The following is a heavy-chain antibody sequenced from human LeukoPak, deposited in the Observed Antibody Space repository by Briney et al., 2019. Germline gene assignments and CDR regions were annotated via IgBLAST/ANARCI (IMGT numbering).Heavy chain of an antibody. Sequence: GGSLRLSCAGSGFIFSNFWMGWARQGPGKGLQWVASINRDGSEKHPVDSVKGRFTISRDNAKNSVYLQMTGLSVDDTAVYYCVRDVDIWGQGTLVTVSS. V-gene: IGHV3-7*01. J-gene: IGHJ4*02. D-gene: IGHD5-24*01. CDR3: VRDVDI. CDR2: INRDGSEK. CDR1: GFIFSNFW.